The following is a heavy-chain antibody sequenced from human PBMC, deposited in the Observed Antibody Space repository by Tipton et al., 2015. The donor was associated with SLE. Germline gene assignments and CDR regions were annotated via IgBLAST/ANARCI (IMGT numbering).Heavy chain of an antibody. V-gene: IGHV4-59*04. CDR1: GGSISTFQ. J-gene: IGHJ5*02. CDR2: LSYSGST. D-gene: IGHD1-26*01. CDR3: TRLQVGAPFDP. Sequence: PGLVKPSETLSLTCTVSGGSISTFQWSWIRQSPGKGLEWIATLSYSGSTYYSPSFKSRVTISLDTSKNQFSRWLRSVTAADTAVYYCTRLQVGAPFDPWGQGTLVTVSS.